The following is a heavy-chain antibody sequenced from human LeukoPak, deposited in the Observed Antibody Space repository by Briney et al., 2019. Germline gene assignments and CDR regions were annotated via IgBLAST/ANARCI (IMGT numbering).Heavy chain of an antibody. CDR1: GYSISSGYY. CDR3: ARAGGIITMIVVFNY. V-gene: IGHV4-38-2*02. Sequence: SETLSLTCTVSGYSISSGYYWGWIRQPPGKGLEWIGSIYHSGSTYYNPSLKSRVTISVDTSKNQFSLKLSSVTAADTAVYYCARAGGIITMIVVFNYWGQGTLVTVSS. J-gene: IGHJ4*02. D-gene: IGHD3-22*01. CDR2: IYHSGST.